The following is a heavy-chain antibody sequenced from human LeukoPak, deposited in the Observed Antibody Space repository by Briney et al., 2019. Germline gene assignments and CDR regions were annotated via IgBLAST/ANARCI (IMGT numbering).Heavy chain of an antibody. J-gene: IGHJ6*03. CDR1: GGTFSSYA. D-gene: IGHD3-9*01. CDR2: IIPIFGTA. V-gene: IGHV1-69*05. CDR3: ARVAGLINYDILTGYYKYYYYYMDV. Sequence: EASVKVSCKASGGTFSSYAISWVRQAPGQGLEWMGGIIPIFGTANYAQKLQGRVTMTTDTSTSTAYMELRSLRSDDTAVYYCARVAGLINYDILTGYYKYYYYYMDVWGKGTTVTISS.